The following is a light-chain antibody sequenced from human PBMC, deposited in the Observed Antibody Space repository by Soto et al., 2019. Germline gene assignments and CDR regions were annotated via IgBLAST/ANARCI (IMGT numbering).Light chain of an antibody. CDR2: DAS. CDR1: QSVSSY. Sequence: ENLLSQSSATLSLSPGERATLSCRASQSVSSYLAWYQQKPGQAPRLLIYDASNRATGIPARFSGSGSGTDFTLTISSLEPEDFAVYYCQQRSNWPLTFGGGTKVDIK. J-gene: IGKJ4*01. V-gene: IGKV3-11*01. CDR3: QQRSNWPLT.